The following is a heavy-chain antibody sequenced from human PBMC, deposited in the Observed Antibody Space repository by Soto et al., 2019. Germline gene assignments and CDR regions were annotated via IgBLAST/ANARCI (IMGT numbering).Heavy chain of an antibody. CDR1: GFTFSSYA. CDR2: ISSNGGST. Sequence: GGSLRLSCSASGFTFSSYAMHWVRQAPGKGLEYVSAISSNGGSTYYADSVKGRFTISRDNSKNTLYLQMSSLRAEDTAVYYCVKDMGYSSSWYDYWGQGTLVTVSS. J-gene: IGHJ4*02. V-gene: IGHV3-64D*08. D-gene: IGHD6-13*01. CDR3: VKDMGYSSSWYDY.